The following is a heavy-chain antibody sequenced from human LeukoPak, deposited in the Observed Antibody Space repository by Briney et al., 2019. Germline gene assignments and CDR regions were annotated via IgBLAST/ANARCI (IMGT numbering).Heavy chain of an antibody. V-gene: IGHV1-69*04. J-gene: IGHJ4*02. CDR3: AREISSGSYYKQFHFDY. CDR2: IIPILGIA. CDR1: GGTFSSYA. Sequence: GASVKVSCKASGGTFSSYAISWVRQAPGQGLEWMGRIIPILGIANYAQKFQGRVTITADKSTSTAYMELSSLRSEDTAVYYCAREISSGSYYKQFHFDYWGQGTLVTVSS. D-gene: IGHD1-26*01.